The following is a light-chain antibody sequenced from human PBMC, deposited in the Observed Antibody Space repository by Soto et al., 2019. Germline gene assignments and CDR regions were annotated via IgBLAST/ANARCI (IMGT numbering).Light chain of an antibody. CDR2: DAS. V-gene: IGKV3-15*01. Sequence: EVVMTQSPATLSVSPGERATLSCRASQSVSSNLAWYQQKPGQAPRLFIYDASTRATSVPARFSGSGSGTGFTLTISSLQSEDFAVYYCQQYNNWPLTFGPGTKVDIK. J-gene: IGKJ3*01. CDR3: QQYNNWPLT. CDR1: QSVSSN.